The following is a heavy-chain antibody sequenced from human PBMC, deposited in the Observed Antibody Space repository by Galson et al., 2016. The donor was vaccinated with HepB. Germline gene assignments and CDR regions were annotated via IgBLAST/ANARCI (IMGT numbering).Heavy chain of an antibody. J-gene: IGHJ5*02. CDR1: GGTFGIYG. CDR2: IMPSLNAS. D-gene: IGHD2-15*01. V-gene: IGHV1-69*06. CDR3: AKVTRVMVPAATFST. Sequence: SVKVSCKASGGTFGIYGISWVRQAPGQGLEWMGIIMPSLNASNYAQKFQGRVTASADTSTNIAYMELRSLTSEDTAMYFCAKVTRVMVPAATFSTWGQGTLVTVSS.